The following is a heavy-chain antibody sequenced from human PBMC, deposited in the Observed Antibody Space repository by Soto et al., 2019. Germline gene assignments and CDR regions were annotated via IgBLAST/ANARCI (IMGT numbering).Heavy chain of an antibody. CDR3: ARDLVNL. J-gene: IGHJ2*01. CDR1: GITFSSYV. Sequence: PXGSLIVSWASSGITFSSYVMSWVRQAPGKGLEWVATTKQDGSEKHYVDSVKGRFTISRDNAKNSLYLQMNSLRAEDTAVYYCARDLVNLWGRGTLVTVSS. D-gene: IGHD1-26*01. V-gene: IGHV3-7*01. CDR2: TKQDGSEK.